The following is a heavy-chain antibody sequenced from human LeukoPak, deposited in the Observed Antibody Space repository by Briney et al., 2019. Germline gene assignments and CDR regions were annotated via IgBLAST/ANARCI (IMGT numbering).Heavy chain of an antibody. Sequence: ASVKVSCKASGYTFTSYYMHWVRQAPGQGLEWMGIINPGGGSTSYAQKFQGRVTMTRDTSTSTVYMELSSLRSEDTAVYYCARDYYGSGSHSSPVDYWGQGILVTVSS. V-gene: IGHV1-46*01. CDR3: ARDYYGSGSHSSPVDY. D-gene: IGHD3-10*01. J-gene: IGHJ4*02. CDR2: INPGGGST. CDR1: GYTFTSYY.